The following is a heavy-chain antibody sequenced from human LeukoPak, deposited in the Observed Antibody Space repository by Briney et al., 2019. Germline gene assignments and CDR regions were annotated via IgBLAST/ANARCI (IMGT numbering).Heavy chain of an antibody. CDR3: ARRRDQEDYFDY. V-gene: IGHV4-39*01. CDR2: VYYSGTT. CDR1: GGSISSRSYY. Sequence: PSETLSLTCTVSGGSISSRSYYWDWIRQPPGKGLEWIGTVYYSGTTYYNPSLKSRVTISIDSSKHQFALKVRAVTAADTAVYSCARRRDQEDYFDYWGQGTLVTVSS. J-gene: IGHJ4*02.